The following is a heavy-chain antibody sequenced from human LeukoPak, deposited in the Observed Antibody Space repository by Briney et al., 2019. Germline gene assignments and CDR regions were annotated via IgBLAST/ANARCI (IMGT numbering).Heavy chain of an antibody. V-gene: IGHV1-69*01. J-gene: IGHJ6*03. CDR2: IIPIFGTA. D-gene: IGHD3-9*01. CDR1: GGTFSSYA. CDR3: ASWGKYYDILTGYYYYYMDV. Sequence: GASVKVSCKASGGTFSSYAISWVRQAPGQGLEWMGGIIPIFGTANYAQKFQRRVTITADESTSTAYMELSSLRSEDTAVYYCASWGKYYDILTGYYYYYMDVWGKGTTVTVSS.